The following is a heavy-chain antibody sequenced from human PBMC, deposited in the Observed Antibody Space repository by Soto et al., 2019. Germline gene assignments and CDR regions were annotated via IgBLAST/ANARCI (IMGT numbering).Heavy chain of an antibody. CDR1: GGSISSYY. Sequence: SETLSLTCTVSGGSISSYYWSWIRQPPGKGLEWIGYMYYSGSTNYNPSLKSRVTISVDTSKNQFSLKLSSVTAADTAVYYCARGVRILELRYNWFDPWGQGTLVTVSS. CDR3: ARGVRILELRYNWFDP. V-gene: IGHV4-59*01. J-gene: IGHJ5*02. CDR2: MYYSGST. D-gene: IGHD1-7*01.